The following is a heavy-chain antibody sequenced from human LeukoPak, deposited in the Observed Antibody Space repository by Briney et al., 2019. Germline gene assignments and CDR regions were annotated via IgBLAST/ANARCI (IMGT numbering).Heavy chain of an antibody. D-gene: IGHD6-25*01. CDR3: ARDLQDSGPHYYYYMDV. J-gene: IGHJ6*03. CDR1: GGTFNSQA. V-gene: IGHV1-69*05. CDR2: IIRKFDTA. Sequence: SVKVSCKASGGTFNSQAISWVRQAPGQGLEWMGRIIRKFDTANYAQKFQGRVTITTDESTITAYMELSGLRSEDTAVYYCARDLQDSGPHYYYYMDVWGKGTTVTVSS.